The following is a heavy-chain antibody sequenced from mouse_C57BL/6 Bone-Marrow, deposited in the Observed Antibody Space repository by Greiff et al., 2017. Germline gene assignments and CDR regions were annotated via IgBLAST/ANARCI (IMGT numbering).Heavy chain of an antibody. CDR2: INPSTGGT. J-gene: IGHJ4*01. CDR3: ARDYYGRPDYYAMDY. CDR1: GYSFTGYY. V-gene: IGHV1-42*01. Sequence: EVQLHQSGPELVQPGASVKISCKASGYSFTGYYMNWVKQSPEKSLEWIGEINPSTGGTTYNQKFKAKATLTVDKSSSTAYMQLKSLTSEDSAVYDCARDYYGRPDYYAMDYWGQGTSVTVSS. D-gene: IGHD1-1*01.